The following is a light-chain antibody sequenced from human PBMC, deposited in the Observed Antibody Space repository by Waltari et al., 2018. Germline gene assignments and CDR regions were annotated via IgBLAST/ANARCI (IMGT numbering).Light chain of an antibody. V-gene: IGLV2-14*03. Sequence: QSALTQPAFVSGSPGQSITIPRTGTCSYIGTYKYASWYQQCPGKAPKLMIYDVNNRPSGVSDRFSGSKSGNTASLTISGLQAEDEADYYCCSYTTASTRVFGGGTKVTVL. CDR3: CSYTTASTRV. J-gene: IGLJ2*01. CDR1: CSYIGTYKY. CDR2: DVN.